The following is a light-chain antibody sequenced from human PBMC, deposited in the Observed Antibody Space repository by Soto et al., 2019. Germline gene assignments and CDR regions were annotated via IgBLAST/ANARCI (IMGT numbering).Light chain of an antibody. CDR3: CSYAASSTWV. CDR1: RSDVGSYNL. Sequence: QSALTQPASVSGSPGQSITISCTGSRSDVGSYNLVTWYQQHPGKAPKLLIYEGNKRPSGVSNRFSASKSGNTASLTISGLQAEDEADYYCCSYAASSTWVFGGGTQLTVL. CDR2: EGN. J-gene: IGLJ3*02. V-gene: IGLV2-23*01.